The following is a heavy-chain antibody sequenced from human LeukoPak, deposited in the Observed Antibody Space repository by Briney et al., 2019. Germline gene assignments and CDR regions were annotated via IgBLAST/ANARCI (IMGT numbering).Heavy chain of an antibody. J-gene: IGHJ4*02. Sequence: GGSLRLSCAVSGITLSNYGMSWVRRAPGKGLEWVAGISGSGGGTNYADSVKGRFSVSRDNSKNTLYLQMNSLRAEDTAVYFCAKRGVVIRVILVGFHKEAYYFDSWGRGALVTVSS. CDR2: ISGSGGGT. D-gene: IGHD3-22*01. CDR3: AKRGVVIRVILVGFHKEAYYFDS. CDR1: GITLSNYG. V-gene: IGHV3-23*01.